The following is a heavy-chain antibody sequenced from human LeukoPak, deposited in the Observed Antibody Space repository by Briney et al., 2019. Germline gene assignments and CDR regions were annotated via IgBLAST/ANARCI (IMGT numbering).Heavy chain of an antibody. D-gene: IGHD3-22*01. J-gene: IGHJ5*02. CDR1: GYTFTSYH. CDR3: ARDREPIDDTSRYYYS. Sequence: ASVKVCCEASGYTFTSYHLHCVRQAAGQGLDWMGIIDPSVGRKTYAERFQGRLSMTRDTYTSTLYMELSSLRSEDTAVYYCARDREPIDDTSRYYYSWGQGPLVTVAS. CDR2: IDPSVGRK. V-gene: IGHV1-46*01.